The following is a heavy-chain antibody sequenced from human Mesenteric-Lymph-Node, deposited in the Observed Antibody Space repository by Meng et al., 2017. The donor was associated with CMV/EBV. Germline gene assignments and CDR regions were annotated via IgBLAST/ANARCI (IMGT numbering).Heavy chain of an antibody. CDR3: ARESCSSTSCKYYFDY. V-gene: IGHV1-2*06. D-gene: IGHD2-2*01. Sequence: GYTLTGYYMHWVRQAPGQGLEWMGRINPNSGGTDYAQKVQGRVTMTRDTSISTAYMELSRLRSDDTAVYYCARESCSSTSCKYYFDYWGQGTLVTVSS. J-gene: IGHJ4*02. CDR1: GYTLTGYY. CDR2: INPNSGGT.